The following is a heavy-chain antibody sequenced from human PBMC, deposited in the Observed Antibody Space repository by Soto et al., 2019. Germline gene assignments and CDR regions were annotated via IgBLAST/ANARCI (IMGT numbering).Heavy chain of an antibody. V-gene: IGHV1-2*04. CDR1: GYTFTGYY. CDR2: INPNSGGT. J-gene: IGHJ3*02. CDR3: ARKGSGAEHAFDI. D-gene: IGHD1-26*01. Sequence: ASVKVSCKASGYTFTGYYMHWVRQAPGQGLEWMGWINPNSGGTNYAQKFQGWVTMTRDTSISTAYMELSRLRSDDTAVYYCARKGSGAEHAFDIWGQGTMVTVSS.